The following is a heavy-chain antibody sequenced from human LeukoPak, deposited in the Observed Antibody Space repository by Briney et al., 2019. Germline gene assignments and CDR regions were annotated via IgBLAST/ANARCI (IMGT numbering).Heavy chain of an antibody. CDR2: ISWNSGSI. CDR1: GFTFSSYS. CDR3: AKGHYYDSSGYLPDKDY. D-gene: IGHD3-22*01. Sequence: GGSLRLSCAASGFTFSSYSMHWVRQAPGKGLEWVSGISWNSGSIGYADSVKGRFTISRDNAKNSLYLQMNSLRAEDTALYYCAKGHYYDSSGYLPDKDYWGQGTLVTVSS. J-gene: IGHJ4*02. V-gene: IGHV3-9*01.